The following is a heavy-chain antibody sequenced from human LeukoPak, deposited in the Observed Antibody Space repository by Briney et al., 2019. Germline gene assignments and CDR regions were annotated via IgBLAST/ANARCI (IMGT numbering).Heavy chain of an antibody. J-gene: IGHJ4*02. D-gene: IGHD6-13*01. V-gene: IGHV1-2*02. CDR1: GYTFTGYY. Sequence: ASVKVSCKASGYTFTGYYMHWVRQAPGQGLEWMGWINPNSGGTNYAQKFQGRVTMTRDTSISTAYMELSRLRSDDTAVYYCARGKREYWQQLVRMGSYYFDYWGQGTLVTVSS. CDR2: INPNSGGT. CDR3: ARGKREYWQQLVRMGSYYFDY.